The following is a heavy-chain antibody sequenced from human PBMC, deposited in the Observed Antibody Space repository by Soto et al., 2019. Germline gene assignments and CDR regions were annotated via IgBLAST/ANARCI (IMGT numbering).Heavy chain of an antibody. CDR2: INPSGGST. Sequence: ASVKVSCKASGYTFTSYYMHWVRQAPGRGLEWMGIINPSGGSTSYAQKFQGRVTMTRDTSTSTVYMELSSLRSEDTAVYYCARSRDYYDSSGYYEGNWFDPWGQGTLVTVSS. D-gene: IGHD3-22*01. V-gene: IGHV1-46*01. CDR3: ARSRDYYDSSGYYEGNWFDP. CDR1: GYTFTSYY. J-gene: IGHJ5*02.